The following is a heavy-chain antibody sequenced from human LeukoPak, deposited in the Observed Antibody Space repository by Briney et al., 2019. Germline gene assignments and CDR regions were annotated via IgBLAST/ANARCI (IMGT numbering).Heavy chain of an antibody. CDR2: IYTSGST. CDR1: GGSISSGSYY. J-gene: IGHJ4*02. CDR3: ATEVAGY. V-gene: IGHV4-61*02. D-gene: IGHD1-1*01. Sequence: SQTLSLPCTVSGGSISSGSYYWSWIPQPAGKGLEWIGRIYTSGSTNYNPSLKSRVTISVDTSKNQFSLKLSSVTAADTAVYYCATEVAGYWGQGTLVTVSS.